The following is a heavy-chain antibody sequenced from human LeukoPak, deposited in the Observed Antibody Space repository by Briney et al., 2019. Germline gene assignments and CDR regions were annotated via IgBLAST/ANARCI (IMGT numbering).Heavy chain of an antibody. D-gene: IGHD5-18*01. V-gene: IGHV1-46*01. CDR3: ARGGRGYSYGRELDY. Sequence: ASVKVSCKASGYTFTSYYMHWVRQAPGQGLEWMGIINPSGGSTSYAQKLQGRVTMTTDTSTSTAYMELRSLRSDDTAVYYCARGGRGYSYGRELDYWGQGTLVTVSS. CDR1: GYTFTSYY. CDR2: INPSGGST. J-gene: IGHJ4*02.